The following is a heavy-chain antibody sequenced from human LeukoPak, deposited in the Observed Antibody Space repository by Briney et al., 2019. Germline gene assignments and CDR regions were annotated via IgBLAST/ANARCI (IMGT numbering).Heavy chain of an antibody. Sequence: GGSLRLSCAASGFTFSSYTMNWVRQTPGKGLEWVSSISSSSNYIYYADSVKGRFTISRDNAKNSLYLQMNSLRAEDTAVYYCARDPSSGWYLKGWFDPWGQGTLVTVSS. D-gene: IGHD6-19*01. V-gene: IGHV3-21*01. CDR3: ARDPSSGWYLKGWFDP. J-gene: IGHJ5*02. CDR1: GFTFSSYT. CDR2: ISSSSNYI.